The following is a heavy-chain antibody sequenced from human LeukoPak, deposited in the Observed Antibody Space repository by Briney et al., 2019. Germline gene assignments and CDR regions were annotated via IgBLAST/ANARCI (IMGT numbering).Heavy chain of an antibody. D-gene: IGHD1-7*01. Sequence: ASVKVSCKASGYTFTGYYMHWVRQAPGQGLEWMGWINPNSGGTNYAQKFQGRVTMTRDTSISTAYMELSRLRSDDTAVYYCARGGWLELRVSLYYYYGMDVWGQGTTVTVSS. CDR3: ARGGWLELRVSLYYYYGMDV. V-gene: IGHV1-2*02. J-gene: IGHJ6*02. CDR1: GYTFTGYY. CDR2: INPNSGGT.